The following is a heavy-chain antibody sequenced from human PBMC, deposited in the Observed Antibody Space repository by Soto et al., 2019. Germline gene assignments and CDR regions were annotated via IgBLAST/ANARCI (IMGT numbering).Heavy chain of an antibody. CDR3: ARGGVSTRTLDY. V-gene: IGHV5-51*01. Sequence: VESLKISCKGSGYNFAGYWIAWVRQMPGKGLELMGIIYPSDSDTRYRPSFKGQVTISADKSISSAYLQWSSLRASDTAMYYCARGGVSTRTLDYWGLGRRVTVSS. CDR2: IYPSDSDT. J-gene: IGHJ4*02. CDR1: GYNFAGYW. D-gene: IGHD3-3*01.